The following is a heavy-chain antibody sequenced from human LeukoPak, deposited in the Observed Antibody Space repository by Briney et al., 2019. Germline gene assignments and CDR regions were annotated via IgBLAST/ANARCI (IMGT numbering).Heavy chain of an antibody. Sequence: SETLSLTCAVYGGSFSGYYWSWIRQPPGKGLEWIGEINHSGSTNYNPSLKSRVTISVDTSKNQFSLKLSSVTAADTAVYYCARLRQGGTRFVVVPAAIRYFDYWGQGTLVTVSS. D-gene: IGHD2-2*02. CDR3: ARLRQGGTRFVVVPAAIRYFDY. V-gene: IGHV4-34*01. CDR1: GGSFSGYY. J-gene: IGHJ4*02. CDR2: INHSGST.